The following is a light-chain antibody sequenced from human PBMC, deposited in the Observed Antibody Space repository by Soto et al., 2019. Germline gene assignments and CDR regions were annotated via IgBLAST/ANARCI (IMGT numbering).Light chain of an antibody. CDR2: AAS. Sequence: IQMTQSPSSLSASVCDTLNITCRASQSTSSSLNWYQQKPGKAPKLLIYAASSFQSGVPSRFSGSGSGKDFTLTISSLQPEDFATYYCQQIYSTSWTFGQGTKL. J-gene: IGKJ1*01. V-gene: IGKV1-39*01. CDR1: QSTSSS. CDR3: QQIYSTSWT.